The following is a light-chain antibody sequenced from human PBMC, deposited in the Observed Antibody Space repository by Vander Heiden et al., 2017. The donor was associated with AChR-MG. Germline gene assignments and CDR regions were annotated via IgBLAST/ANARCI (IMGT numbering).Light chain of an antibody. V-gene: IGLV1-44*01. CDR1: SSTIGSTT. CDR3: AAWDDSLNGLWV. Sequence: QPVLTQPPSASGTHGQRVTVSCSGSSSTIGSTTGSWYQELPVTAPELLIYSNNQRPSGVPDRFSGSKSGTSASLAISGLQSEDEADYYCAAWDDSLNGLWVFGGGTKLTVL. J-gene: IGLJ3*02. CDR2: SNN.